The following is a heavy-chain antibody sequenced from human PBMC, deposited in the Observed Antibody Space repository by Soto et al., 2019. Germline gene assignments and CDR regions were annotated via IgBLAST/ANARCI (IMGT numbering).Heavy chain of an antibody. CDR3: ARIKSSAPWMQCFDY. D-gene: IGHD2-2*03. CDR2: IDHSGNI. J-gene: IGHJ4*02. V-gene: IGHV4-38-2*01. CDR1: LYSISSGYY. Sequence: SETLSLTCAVSLYSISSGYYWGWIRQPPGKGLEWIGSIDHSGNIYYNPFLKSRVTLSVDTSKNQFSLRVSHVTAADTAVYYCARIKSSAPWMQCFDYGGQGTLVTVSS.